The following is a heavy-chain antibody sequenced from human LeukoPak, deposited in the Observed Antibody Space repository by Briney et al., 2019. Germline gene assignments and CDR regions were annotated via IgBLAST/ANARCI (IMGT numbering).Heavy chain of an antibody. CDR1: GFTFSSYA. V-gene: IGHV3-23*01. Sequence: PGGSLRLSCAASGFTFSSYAMSWVRQAPGKGLGWVSAISGSGGSTYYADSVKGRFTISRDNSKNTLYLQMNSLRAEDTAVYYCAKDESLDLGITMIVVVTLFDYWGQGTLVTVSS. CDR3: AKDESLDLGITMIVVVTLFDY. D-gene: IGHD3-22*01. J-gene: IGHJ4*02. CDR2: ISGSGGST.